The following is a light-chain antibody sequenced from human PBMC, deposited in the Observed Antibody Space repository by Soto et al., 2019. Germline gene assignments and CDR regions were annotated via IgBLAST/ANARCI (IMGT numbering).Light chain of an antibody. V-gene: IGLV1-40*01. J-gene: IGLJ2*01. CDR1: SSNLGSGFD. CDR3: QSYDSSLSGHVV. CDR2: YND. Sequence: QSVLTQPPSVSGAPGQRVTISCTGSSSNLGSGFDVQWYQQLPGTAPKLLIYYNDNRPSGVPDRFSGSKSGTSASLAITGLQXDDEADYYCQSYDSSLSGHVVFGGGTQLTV.